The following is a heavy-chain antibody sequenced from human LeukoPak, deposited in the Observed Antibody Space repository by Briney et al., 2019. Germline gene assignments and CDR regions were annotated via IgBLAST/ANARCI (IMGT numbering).Heavy chain of an antibody. D-gene: IGHD3-10*01. CDR1: GFTFSDNY. CDR2: ISSSGNTT. V-gene: IGHV3-11*04. J-gene: IGHJ4*02. CDR3: VRERFHGSGAPKFDF. Sequence: PGGSLRLSCAASGFTFSDNYMSWIRQAPGKGLEWVSYISSSGNTTKNADSVKGRFTISRDNAMNSMYLQMNSLRVEDTAVYYCVRERFHGSGAPKFDFWGRGTLLTVSS.